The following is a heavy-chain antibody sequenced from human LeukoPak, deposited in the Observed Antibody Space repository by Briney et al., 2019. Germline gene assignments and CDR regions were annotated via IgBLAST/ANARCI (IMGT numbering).Heavy chain of an antibody. Sequence: SETLSLTCTVSGASISGGSYYWSWIRQPAGKGLEWIGRIYTTGSTNYNPSLKSRVTISVDTSKNQFSLELSSVTAADTAVYYCARSPGGSGTRAFDIWGQGTMVTVSS. CDR1: GASISGGSYY. V-gene: IGHV4-61*02. J-gene: IGHJ3*02. D-gene: IGHD3-10*01. CDR3: ARSPGGSGTRAFDI. CDR2: IYTTGST.